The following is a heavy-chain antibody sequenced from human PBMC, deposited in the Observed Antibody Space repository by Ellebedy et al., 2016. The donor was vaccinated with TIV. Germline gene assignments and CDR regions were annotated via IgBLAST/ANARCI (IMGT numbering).Heavy chain of an antibody. V-gene: IGHV2-70*04. CDR3: ARGYSGNYYGADY. D-gene: IGHD1-26*01. CDR2: LDLDGTT. J-gene: IGHJ4*02. CDR1: GFSLSTVGMR. Sequence: SGPTLVKPTQTLTVTCTFSGFSLSTVGMRISWFRQPPGKALEWLARLDLDGTTKYHSSLKTRLTISKDTSVNQVVLTMTNMDPVDTATYFCARGYSGNYYGADYWGQGILVTVSS.